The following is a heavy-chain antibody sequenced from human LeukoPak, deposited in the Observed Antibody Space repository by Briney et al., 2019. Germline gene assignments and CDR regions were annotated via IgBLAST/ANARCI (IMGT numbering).Heavy chain of an antibody. CDR1: GYTFSGHY. Sequence: ASVKVSCKASGYTFSGHYMHWVRQAPGQGLEWMGWINPNSGGTNYAQKFQGRVTMTRDTSISTAYMELSRLRSDDTAVYYCARVSDDFWSGYYLDYWGQGTLVTVSS. D-gene: IGHD3-3*01. J-gene: IGHJ4*02. V-gene: IGHV1-2*02. CDR3: ARVSDDFWSGYYLDY. CDR2: INPNSGGT.